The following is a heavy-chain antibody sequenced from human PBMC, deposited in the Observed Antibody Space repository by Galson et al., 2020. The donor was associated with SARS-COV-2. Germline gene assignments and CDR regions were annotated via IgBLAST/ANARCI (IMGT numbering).Heavy chain of an antibody. CDR3: ARDDYGEKFDF. CDR2: ISTTGTT. V-gene: IGHV4-4*07. J-gene: IGHJ4*02. CDR1: GDSINNYF. Sequence: PSETLSLTCTVSGDSINNYFWSWIRQPAGRGLEWIGRISTTGTTNYNPSVRSRVTMSVDTSKNMFSLRLTSVTAADTAIYYCARDDYGEKFDFWGQGTLVTVSS. D-gene: IGHD4-17*01.